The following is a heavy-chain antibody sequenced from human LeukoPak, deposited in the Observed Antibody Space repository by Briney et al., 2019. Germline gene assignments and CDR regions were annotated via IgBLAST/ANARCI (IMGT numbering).Heavy chain of an antibody. J-gene: IGHJ3*02. CDR3: ASTIFGVVIISAFDI. CDR1: GGSISSSSYY. V-gene: IGHV4-39*01. Sequence: PSETLSLTCTVSGGSISSSSYYWGWIRLPPGKGLEWIGSIYYSGSTYYNPSLKSRVTISVDTSKNQFSLKLSSVTAADTAVYYCASTIFGVVIISAFDIWGQGTMVTVSS. D-gene: IGHD3-3*01. CDR2: IYYSGST.